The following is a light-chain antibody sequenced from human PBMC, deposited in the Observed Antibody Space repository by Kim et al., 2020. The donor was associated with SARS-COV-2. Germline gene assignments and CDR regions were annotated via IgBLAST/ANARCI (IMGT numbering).Light chain of an antibody. V-gene: IGLV3-19*01. CDR1: SLRNYY. CDR3: NSRDSSGNHLV. J-gene: IGLJ3*02. Sequence: MGQTVRITCQEDSLRNYYATWYQQKPRQAPVVVIYGRNDRPSGIPDRFSGSNSGNTASLTITGAQAEDEANYYCNSRDSSGNHLVFGGGTQLTVL. CDR2: GRN.